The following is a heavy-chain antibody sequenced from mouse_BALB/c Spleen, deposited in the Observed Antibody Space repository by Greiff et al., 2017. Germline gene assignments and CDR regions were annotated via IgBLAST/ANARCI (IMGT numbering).Heavy chain of an antibody. CDR3: ARGGTTVNPYFDY. V-gene: IGHV5-6*01. CDR2: ISSGGSYT. CDR1: GFTFSSYG. J-gene: IGHJ2*01. D-gene: IGHD1-1*01. Sequence: EVKLLESGGDLVKPGGSLKLSCAASGFTFSSYGMSWVRQTPDKRLEWVATISSGGSYTYYPDSVKGRFTISRDNAKNTLYLQMSSLKSEDTAMYYCARGGTTVNPYFDYWGQGTTLTVSS.